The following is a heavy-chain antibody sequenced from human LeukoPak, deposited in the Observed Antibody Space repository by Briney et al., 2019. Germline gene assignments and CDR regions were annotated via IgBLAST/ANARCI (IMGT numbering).Heavy chain of an antibody. J-gene: IGHJ6*04. V-gene: IGHV3-21*01. CDR1: GFTFSSYS. CDR2: ISSSNGYI. CDR3: AELGITMIGGV. D-gene: IGHD3-10*02. Sequence: PGGSLRLSCAASGFTFSSYSMNWVRQAPGKGLEWVSSISSSNGYIYYADSVKGRFTISRDNAKNSLYLQMNSLRAEDTAVYYCAELGITMIGGVWGKGTTVTISS.